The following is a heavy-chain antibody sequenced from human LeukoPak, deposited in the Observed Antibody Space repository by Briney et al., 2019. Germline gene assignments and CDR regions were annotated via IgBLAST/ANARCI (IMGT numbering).Heavy chain of an antibody. V-gene: IGHV3-7*01. Sequence: GGSLRLSCAASGFIFRSWMSWVRQAPGEGVEWVAKIKEDGSQKYYVDSVKGRFTISRDNAKNSLYLQMNSLRAEDTAVYYCASGDAFDIWGQGTLVTVSS. CDR1: GFIFRSW. J-gene: IGHJ3*02. CDR3: ASGDAFDI. CDR2: IKEDGSQK.